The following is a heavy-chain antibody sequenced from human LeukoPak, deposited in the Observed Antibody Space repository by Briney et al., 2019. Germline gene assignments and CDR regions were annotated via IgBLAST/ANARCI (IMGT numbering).Heavy chain of an antibody. D-gene: IGHD4-23*01. J-gene: IGHJ4*02. CDR3: ARETPSRYFDY. CDR2: MNPNSGRT. CDR1: GYTLTSYD. Sequence: WASVKVSCKASGYTLTSYDINWVRQATGQGLEWMGWMNPNSGRTGYLQKFQGRITITRNTSISTAYMELSSLRSDDTAVYYCARETPSRYFDYWGQGTLVTVSS. V-gene: IGHV1-8*01.